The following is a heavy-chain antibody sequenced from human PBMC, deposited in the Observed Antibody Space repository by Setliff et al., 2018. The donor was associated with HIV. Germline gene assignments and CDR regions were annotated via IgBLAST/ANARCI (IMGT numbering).Heavy chain of an antibody. J-gene: IGHJ1*01. CDR1: GYTFSNFG. D-gene: IGHD3-10*01. Sequence: GASVKVSCKASGYTFSNFGVHWVRQVPGQRPEWMGWINSGYGNTKYSQEFQGRVTVTRDTTASTVYMELRSLRTEDTAVYYCARGYFGSSGFGFQHWGQGTAGTVSS. CDR3: ARGYFGSSGFGFQH. V-gene: IGHV1-3*04. CDR2: INSGYGNT.